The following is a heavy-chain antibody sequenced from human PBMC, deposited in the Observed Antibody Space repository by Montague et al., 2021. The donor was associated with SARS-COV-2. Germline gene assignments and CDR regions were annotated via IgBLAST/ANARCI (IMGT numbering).Heavy chain of an antibody. V-gene: IGHV4-4*07. CDR3: ARDAYYVGPGQENPGAFDP. CDR2: IYANGNF. Sequence: SETLSLTCSVSGDSITPYGDSIGGYFWSWIRQPAGKGLEWIGRIYANGNFDYNPSLNSRVSMSMDTSKQEFSMRLISVTAADTAVYYCARDAYYVGPGQENPGAFDPWGQGILVTVSS. CDR1: GDSITPYGDSIGGYF. J-gene: IGHJ5*02. D-gene: IGHD2/OR15-2a*01.